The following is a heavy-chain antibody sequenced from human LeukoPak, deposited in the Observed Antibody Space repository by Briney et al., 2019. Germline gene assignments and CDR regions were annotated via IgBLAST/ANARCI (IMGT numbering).Heavy chain of an antibody. CDR3: AREYCSGGSCPIDY. D-gene: IGHD2-15*01. J-gene: IGHJ4*02. CDR2: IWYDGSNK. V-gene: IGHV3-33*08. CDR1: GFTVSSNY. Sequence: GGSLRLSCAASGFTVSSNYMSWVRQAPGKGLEWVAVIWYDGSNKYYADSVKGRFTISRDNSKNTLYLQMNSLRAEDTAVYYCAREYCSGGSCPIDYWGQGTLVTVSS.